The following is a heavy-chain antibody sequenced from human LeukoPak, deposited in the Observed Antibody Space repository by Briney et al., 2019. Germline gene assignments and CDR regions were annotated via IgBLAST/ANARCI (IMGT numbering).Heavy chain of an antibody. CDR2: ISAYNGNT. D-gene: IGHD3-9*01. CDR1: GYTFTSYG. J-gene: IGHJ4*02. CDR3: ARFYPLSGYDSLTGYPTFDY. V-gene: IGHV1-18*01. Sequence: ASVKVSCKASGYTFTSYGISWVRQAPGQGLEWMGWISAYNGNTNYAQKLQGRVTMTTDTSTSTAYMELRRLRSDDTAVYYCARFYPLSGYDSLTGYPTFDYGGQGPLATVS.